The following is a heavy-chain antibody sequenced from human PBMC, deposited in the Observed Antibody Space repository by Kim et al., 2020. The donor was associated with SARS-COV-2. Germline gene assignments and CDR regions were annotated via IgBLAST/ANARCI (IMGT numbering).Heavy chain of an antibody. CDR3: ARGGEMYYDFWSGYGPFEY. CDR2: IWYDGSNK. J-gene: IGHJ4*02. Sequence: GGSLRLSCAASGFTFSSYGMHWVRQAPGKGLEWVAVIWYDGSNKYYADSVKGRFTVARDNSKNTLYLQMNSLRAEDTAVYYCARGGEMYYDFWSGYGPFEYWGQGPLVTVSS. CDR1: GFTFSSYG. D-gene: IGHD3-3*01. V-gene: IGHV3-33*01.